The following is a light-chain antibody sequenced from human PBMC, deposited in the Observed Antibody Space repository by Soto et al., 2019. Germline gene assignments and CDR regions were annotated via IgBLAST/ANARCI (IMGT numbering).Light chain of an antibody. Sequence: EIVLTQSPGTLSLSPGERATLSCRASQSVSSSYLAWYQQKPGHAPRLLIYAASSRETGIPDRFSGSGSGTDFTLTISRLEPDDFAVYYCQQYSRSITFGQGTRLEIK. V-gene: IGKV3-20*01. CDR1: QSVSSSY. CDR3: QQYSRSIT. CDR2: AAS. J-gene: IGKJ5*01.